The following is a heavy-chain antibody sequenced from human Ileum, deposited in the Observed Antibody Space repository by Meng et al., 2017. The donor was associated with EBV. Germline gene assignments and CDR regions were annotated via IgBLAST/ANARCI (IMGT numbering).Heavy chain of an antibody. V-gene: IGHV3-11*01. Sequence: QVRLVGSGGDLVQPGGSLRLSCAASGLTFSDSSMTWIRQAPGKGLEWIAFISSSSNIIYYTDSVKGRFTVSRDNAKNSLFLQMNSLRAEDTAVYFCARGRSWFDPWGQGTLVTVSS. CDR2: ISSSSNII. CDR1: GLTFSDSS. J-gene: IGHJ5*02. CDR3: ARGRSWFDP.